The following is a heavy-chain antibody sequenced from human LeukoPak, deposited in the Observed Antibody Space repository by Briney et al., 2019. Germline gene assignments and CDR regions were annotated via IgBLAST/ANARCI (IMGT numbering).Heavy chain of an antibody. J-gene: IGHJ3*02. D-gene: IGHD1-26*01. V-gene: IGHV4-59*01. CDR3: AREVGVNDAFDI. Sequence: KPSETLSLTCTVSGXSISSYYWSWIRQPPGKGLEWIGYIYYSGSTDYNPSLKSRVTISVDTSRNQFSLKLSSVTAADTAVYYCAREVGVNDAFDIWGQGKMVTVSS. CDR1: GXSISSYY. CDR2: IYYSGST.